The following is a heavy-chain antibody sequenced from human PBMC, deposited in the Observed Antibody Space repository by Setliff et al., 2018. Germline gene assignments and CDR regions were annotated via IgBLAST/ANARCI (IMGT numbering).Heavy chain of an antibody. V-gene: IGHV3-48*01. CDR3: ARGGNLIYYFDY. D-gene: IGHD2-15*01. J-gene: IGHJ4*02. CDR1: GFTFSSYW. CDR2: ISSSSTTI. Sequence: GESLKISCATSGFTFSSYWMNWVRQAPGKGLEWLSYISSSSTTIYYADSVKGRFTVSRDNAKNSLYLQMNSLRAEDTAVYYCARGGNLIYYFDYWGQGTLVTVSS.